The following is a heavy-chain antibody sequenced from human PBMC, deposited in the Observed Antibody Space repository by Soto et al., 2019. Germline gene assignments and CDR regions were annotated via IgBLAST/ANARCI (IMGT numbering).Heavy chain of an antibody. CDR2: IIPIFGTA. D-gene: IGHD3-22*01. Sequence: QVQLVQSGAEVKKPGSSVKVSCKASGGTFSSYAISWVRQAPGQGLEWMGGIIPIFGTANYAQKFQGRVTITADESTSTACMELSSLRSEDTAVYYCASLHHYYDSSGYEDFDYWGQGTLVTVSS. V-gene: IGHV1-69*12. J-gene: IGHJ4*02. CDR3: ASLHHYYDSSGYEDFDY. CDR1: GGTFSSYA.